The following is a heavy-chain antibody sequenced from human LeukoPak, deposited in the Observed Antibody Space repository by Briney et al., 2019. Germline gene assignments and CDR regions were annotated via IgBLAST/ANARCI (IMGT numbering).Heavy chain of an antibody. V-gene: IGHV4-59*08. CDR1: GGSIRSYY. Sequence: SETLSLTCTVSGGSIRSYYWSWIRQPPGKGLEWIGYIYYSGSTNYNPSLKSRVTISLDTSRNQFSLKLSSVTAADTAVYYCARHAWGSSRFDYWGQGTLVTVSS. D-gene: IGHD7-27*01. CDR2: IYYSGST. J-gene: IGHJ4*02. CDR3: ARHAWGSSRFDY.